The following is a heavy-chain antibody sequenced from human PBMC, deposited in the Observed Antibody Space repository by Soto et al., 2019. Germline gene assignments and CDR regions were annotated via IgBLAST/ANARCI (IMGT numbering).Heavy chain of an antibody. CDR3: AKSPDWLFEYFQH. V-gene: IGHV3-23*01. CDR2: ISGSDGIT. CDR1: GFTFSSYV. Sequence: EVQLWESGGGLVQPGGSLTLSCAASGFTFSSYVMNWARQAPGKGLEWVSAISGSDGITYYADSVKGRFTISRDNSKNTLYLQMNSLRAEDTAVYYCAKSPDWLFEYFQHWGQGTLVTVSS. J-gene: IGHJ1*01. D-gene: IGHD3-9*01.